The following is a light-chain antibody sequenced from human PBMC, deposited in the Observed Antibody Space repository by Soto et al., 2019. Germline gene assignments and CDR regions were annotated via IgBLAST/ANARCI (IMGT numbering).Light chain of an antibody. J-gene: IGKJ5*01. CDR2: ATS. CDR3: QQARSFPVT. CDR1: QDVGRW. Sequence: DIQMTQSPSSLSASVGDTVSITCRSSQDVGRWLSWYQQKPGEAPKILIFATSTLQSGVPSRFSGSGSGTDFTLTITSLQSEDFATYYCQQARSFPVTFGQGTRLEI. V-gene: IGKV1D-12*01.